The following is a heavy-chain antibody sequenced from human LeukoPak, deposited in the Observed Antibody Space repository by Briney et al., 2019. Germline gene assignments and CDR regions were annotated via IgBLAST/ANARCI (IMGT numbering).Heavy chain of an antibody. CDR2: INPNSGGT. CDR1: GYTFTGYY. J-gene: IGHJ4*02. Sequence: ASVKVSCKASGYTFTGYYMHWVRQAPGQGLEWMGWINPNSGGTNYAQKFQGRVSMTRDTSISTAYMELSRLRSDDTAVYYCARDSITMVRGATGTCGYWGQGTLVTVSS. CDR3: ARDSITMVRGATGTCGY. V-gene: IGHV1-2*02. D-gene: IGHD3-10*01.